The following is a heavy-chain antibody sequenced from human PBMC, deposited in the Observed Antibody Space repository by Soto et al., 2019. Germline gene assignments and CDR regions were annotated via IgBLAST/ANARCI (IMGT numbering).Heavy chain of an antibody. CDR2: ITDTGGDT. CDR3: ARGSTDSYPGSRIFAF. Sequence: GGPLRLSNVASESTIGGRAVRWVSQDPGEGLEWVSTITDTGGDTKYADSVRGRFTMSRDNSKKTLYLQMNSLRVEDSALYYCARGSTDSYPGSRIFAFWGRGTLVPVSS. V-gene: IGHV3-23*01. J-gene: IGHJ4*02. D-gene: IGHD3-10*01. CDR1: ESTIGGRA.